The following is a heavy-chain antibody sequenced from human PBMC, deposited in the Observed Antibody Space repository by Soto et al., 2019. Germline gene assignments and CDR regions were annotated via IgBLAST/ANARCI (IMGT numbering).Heavy chain of an antibody. D-gene: IGHD2-21*02. V-gene: IGHV3-11*01. CDR3: ATMRSTDSYDPVAF. J-gene: IGHJ4*02. CDR1: GFSFNNYY. Sequence: QVHLVESGGGVVKPGGTLRLSCSASGFSFNNYYMTWVRQAPGEGLEWISYISGSGTNVYYAESVEGRFTISRDNARNSVHLQMNDLRGGDTARYFCATMRSTDSYDPVAFWGQGALVTVYS. CDR2: ISGSGTNV.